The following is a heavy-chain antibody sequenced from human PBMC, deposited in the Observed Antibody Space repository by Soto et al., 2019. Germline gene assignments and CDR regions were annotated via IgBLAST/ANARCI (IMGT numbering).Heavy chain of an antibody. Sequence: SSETLSLTCTVSGGSISSYYWSWIRQPPGKGLEWIGYIYYSGSTNYNPSLKSRVTISVDTSKNQFSLKLSSVTAADTAVYYCARHDYGDYPSFDYWGQGTLVTVSS. CDR2: IYYSGST. D-gene: IGHD4-17*01. V-gene: IGHV4-59*08. CDR1: GGSISSYY. J-gene: IGHJ4*02. CDR3: ARHDYGDYPSFDY.